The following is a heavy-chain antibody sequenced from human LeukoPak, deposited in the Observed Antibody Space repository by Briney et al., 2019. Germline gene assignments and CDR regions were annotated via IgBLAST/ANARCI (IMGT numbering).Heavy chain of an antibody. D-gene: IGHD1-14*01. Sequence: ASVKVSCKASGYTFTSYDINWVRQATGQGLEWMGWMNPNRGNTGYAQKFQGRVTMTRNTSIGTAYMELNSLRSEDTAVYYCAKEVLPSYNWFDPWGQGTLVTVSS. CDR2: MNPNRGNT. J-gene: IGHJ5*02. V-gene: IGHV1-8*01. CDR3: AKEVLPSYNWFDP. CDR1: GYTFTSYD.